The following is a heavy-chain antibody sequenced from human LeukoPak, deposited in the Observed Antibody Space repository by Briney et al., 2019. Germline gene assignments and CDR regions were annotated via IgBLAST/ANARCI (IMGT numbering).Heavy chain of an antibody. CDR2: VNPSGGGT. V-gene: IGHV1-46*01. Sequence: ASVKVSCKASGYTFTGYYMHWVRQAPGQGLEWMGIVNPSGGGTSNAQKFQDRVTMTRDTSTSTVYMELSRLRSEDTAVYYCARDDNYGIFVNVDYWGQGTLVTVSS. CDR1: GYTFTGYY. CDR3: ARDDNYGIFVNVDY. D-gene: IGHD4-11*01. J-gene: IGHJ4*02.